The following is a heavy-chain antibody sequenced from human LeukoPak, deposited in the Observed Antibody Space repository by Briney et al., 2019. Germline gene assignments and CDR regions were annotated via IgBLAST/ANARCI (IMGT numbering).Heavy chain of an antibody. CDR1: GFTFSNYG. Sequence: GESLRLSCAASGFTFSNYGIHWVRQAPGKGLEWVAFIRYDGNSEYYADSVKGRFTIFRDNSKNTLYLQMTSLRPEDTAVYYCAKDGGSYFGNWFDPWGQGTLVTVSS. V-gene: IGHV3-30*02. J-gene: IGHJ5*02. D-gene: IGHD1-26*01. CDR2: IRYDGNSE. CDR3: AKDGGSYFGNWFDP.